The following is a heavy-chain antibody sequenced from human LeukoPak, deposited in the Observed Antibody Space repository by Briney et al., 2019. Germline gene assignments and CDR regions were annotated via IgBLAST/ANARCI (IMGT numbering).Heavy chain of an antibody. J-gene: IGHJ4*02. D-gene: IGHD3-10*01. CDR3: ARVSLVRGAPDYYFDY. CDR1: GGSISSGSYY. CDR2: IYTSGST. Sequence: SETLSLTCTVSGGSISSGSYYWSWIRQPAGKGLEWIGRIYTSGSTNYNPSLKSQVTMSVDTSKNQFSLKLSSVTAADTAVYYCARVSLVRGAPDYYFDYWGQGTLVTVSS. V-gene: IGHV4-61*02.